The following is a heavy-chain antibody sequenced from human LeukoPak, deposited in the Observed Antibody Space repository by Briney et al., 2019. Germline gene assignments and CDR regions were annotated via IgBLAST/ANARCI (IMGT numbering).Heavy chain of an antibody. CDR3: ARGKWLRSSFDS. Sequence: SETLSLTCAVYGGSFSGYYWSWIRQPPGKGLEWIGEINHSGSTNYNPSLKSRVTISVDTSKNQFSVKLNSVTAADTAVYYCARGKWLRSSFDSGGQGTLVTVSS. D-gene: IGHD5-12*01. CDR1: GGSFSGYY. CDR2: INHSGST. V-gene: IGHV4-34*01. J-gene: IGHJ4*02.